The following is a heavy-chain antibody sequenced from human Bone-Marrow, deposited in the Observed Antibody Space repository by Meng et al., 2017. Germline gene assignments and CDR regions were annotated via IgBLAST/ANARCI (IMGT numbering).Heavy chain of an antibody. CDR3: ARERYSGSYGPWFDP. CDR1: GYNFPDYY. CDR2: IIPILGIA. Sequence: SVKVSCKPSGYNFPDYYIHWVRQAPGQGLEWMGRIIPILGIANYAQKFQGRVTITADKSTSTAYMELSSLRSEDTAVYYCARERYSGSYGPWFDPWGQGTLVTVSS. J-gene: IGHJ5*02. V-gene: IGHV1-69*04. D-gene: IGHD1-26*01.